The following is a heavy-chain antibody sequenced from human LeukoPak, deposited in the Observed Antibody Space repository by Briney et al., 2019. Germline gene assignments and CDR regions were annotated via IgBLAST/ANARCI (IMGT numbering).Heavy chain of an antibody. CDR1: GYSFTSYW. V-gene: IGHV5-51*01. CDR3: ARQISPLWFGELLIDY. J-gene: IGHJ4*02. D-gene: IGHD3-10*01. CDR2: IYPGDSDT. Sequence: GESLKISCKGSGYSFTSYWIGWVRQMPGKGLEWMGTIYPGDSDTRYSPSFQGQVTISADKSISTAYLQWSSLKASDTAMYYCARQISPLWFGELLIDYWGQGTLVTVSS.